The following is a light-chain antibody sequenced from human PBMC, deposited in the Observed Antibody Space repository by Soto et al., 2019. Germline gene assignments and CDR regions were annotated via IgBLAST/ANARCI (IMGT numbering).Light chain of an antibody. J-gene: IGKJ2*02. Sequence: DTQMTQSPSTLSAFVGDRVTITCRASQSVSNWLAWYQQKPGKAPRLLISKASTLESGVPSRFSGSGSGTEFTLSISSLQPEDFATYYCQQYRSASTFGQGTKLEIK. CDR1: QSVSNW. V-gene: IGKV1-5*03. CDR3: QQYRSAST. CDR2: KAS.